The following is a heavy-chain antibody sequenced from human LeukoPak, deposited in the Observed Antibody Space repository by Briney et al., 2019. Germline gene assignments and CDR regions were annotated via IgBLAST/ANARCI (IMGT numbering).Heavy chain of an antibody. CDR3: ARGGSRGSFDY. J-gene: IGHJ4*02. V-gene: IGHV3-48*03. D-gene: IGHD3-10*01. Sequence: GGSLRLSCSASGFTFRSYEMNWVRQAPGKGLEWISYISGNDSTMYYADSVKGRFTISRDNAKNSLYLQMKSLRAEDTAVYYCARGGSRGSFDYWGQGTLVTVSS. CDR2: ISGNDSTM. CDR1: GFTFRSYE.